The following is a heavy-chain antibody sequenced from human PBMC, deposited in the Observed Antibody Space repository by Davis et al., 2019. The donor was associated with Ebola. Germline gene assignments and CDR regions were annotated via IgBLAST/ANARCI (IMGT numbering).Heavy chain of an antibody. D-gene: IGHD2-2*01. CDR1: GYTFTSYG. CDR3: ARGEVVPAAMGYYYGMDV. V-gene: IGHV1-18*04. Sequence: ASVKVSCKASGYTFTSYGISWVRQAPGQGLEWMGWISAYNGNTNYAQKLQGRVTMTTDTSTSTAYMELSRLRSDDTAVYYCARGEVVPAAMGYYYGMDVWGKGTTVTVSS. CDR2: ISAYNGNT. J-gene: IGHJ6*04.